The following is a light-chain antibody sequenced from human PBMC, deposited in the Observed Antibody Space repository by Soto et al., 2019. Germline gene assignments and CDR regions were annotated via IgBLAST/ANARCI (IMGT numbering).Light chain of an antibody. CDR2: DVT. CDR3: CSYTTRTTYV. CDR1: SSDIGSYNR. Sequence: SALAQPASVSGSPGQSITVSCTGSSSDIGSYNRVSWYQQPPGTAPKLIIYDVTNRPLGVPDRFFGSKSGSTASLIISGLQAEDEADYYCCSYTTRTTYVFGTGTKVTVL. J-gene: IGLJ1*01. V-gene: IGLV2-18*02.